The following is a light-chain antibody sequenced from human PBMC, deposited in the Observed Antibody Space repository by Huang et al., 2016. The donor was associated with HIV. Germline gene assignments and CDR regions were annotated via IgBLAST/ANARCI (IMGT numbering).Light chain of an antibody. CDR1: QGISNS. Sequence: DIQMTQSPPSLSASVADRVTITCRASQGISNSLAWYQQKPGKPPRLLVSGASKLESGVPAMFIGSVFGTDYTLTISSLQPEDFATYYCQQYFSALWTFGQGTKV. V-gene: IGKV1-NL1*01. J-gene: IGKJ1*01. CDR2: GAS. CDR3: QQYFSALWT.